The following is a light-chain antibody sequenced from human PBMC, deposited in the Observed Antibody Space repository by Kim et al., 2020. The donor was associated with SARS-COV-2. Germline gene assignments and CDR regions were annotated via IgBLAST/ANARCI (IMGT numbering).Light chain of an antibody. CDR3: QQSYSTLRLT. CDR2: AAS. Sequence: DIQMTQSPSSLSASVGDRVTITCRASQSIRSYLNWYQQKPGKAPKLLIYAASSLQSGVPSRFSGSGSGTDFTLTISSLQPEDFATYYCQQSYSTLRLTFGGGTKVDIK. J-gene: IGKJ4*01. CDR1: QSIRSY. V-gene: IGKV1-39*01.